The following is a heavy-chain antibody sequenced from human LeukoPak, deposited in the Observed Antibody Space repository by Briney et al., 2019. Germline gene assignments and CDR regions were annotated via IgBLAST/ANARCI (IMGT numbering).Heavy chain of an antibody. CDR1: GGSISSGDYY. V-gene: IGHV4-30-4*01. J-gene: IGHJ2*01. Sequence: PSQTLSLTCTVSGGSISSGDYYWSWIRQPPGKGLEWIGFIYHTGSFHYNPSLKSRVTISVDTSKNQFSLKLRSVTAADTAVYYCARVGTGLGDFDLWGRGTLVTVSS. CDR3: ARVGTGLGDFDL. CDR2: IYHTGSF. D-gene: IGHD7-27*01.